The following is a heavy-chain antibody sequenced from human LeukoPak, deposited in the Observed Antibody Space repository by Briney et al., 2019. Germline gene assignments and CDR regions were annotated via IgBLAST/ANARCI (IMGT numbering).Heavy chain of an antibody. D-gene: IGHD2-8*01. Sequence: ASVKVSCXVSGYTLTELSMHWLRQAPGKGLEWMGGFDPEDGETIYAQKFQGRVTMTEDTSTDTAYMELSSLRSEDTAVYYCATLSRRVMGDAFDIWGQGTMVTVSS. CDR3: ATLSRRVMGDAFDI. J-gene: IGHJ3*02. CDR2: FDPEDGET. V-gene: IGHV1-24*01. CDR1: GYTLTELS.